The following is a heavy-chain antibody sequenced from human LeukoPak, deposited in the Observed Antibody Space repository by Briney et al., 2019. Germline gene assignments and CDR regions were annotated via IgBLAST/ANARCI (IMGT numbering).Heavy chain of an antibody. D-gene: IGHD1-7*01. V-gene: IGHV1-46*01. CDR2: SNPSGGST. Sequence: PGASVKVSCKASGYTFTSYGISLVRQAPGQGLEWMGISNPSGGSTSYAQKFQGRVTMTRDTSTSTVYMELSSLRSEDTAVYYCARDQVTGTTSHYYYYGMDVWGQGTTVTVSS. CDR3: ARDQVTGTTSHYYYYGMDV. CDR1: GYTFTSYG. J-gene: IGHJ6*02.